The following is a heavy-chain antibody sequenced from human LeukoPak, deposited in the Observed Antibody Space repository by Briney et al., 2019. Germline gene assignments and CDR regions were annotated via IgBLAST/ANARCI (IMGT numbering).Heavy chain of an antibody. J-gene: IGHJ3*02. CDR2: IRGGGRTT. CDR3: ARDPNGDYIGAFEI. V-gene: IGHV3-23*01. Sequence: GGSLRLSCAASGFTFSGFAMMWLRQAPGKGLEWVSAIRGGGRTTFYADSVKGRYTISRDNSKNTLYLQMSSLRVDDTAAYYCARDPNGDYIGAFEIWGQGTVVTVSS. D-gene: IGHD4-17*01. CDR1: GFTFSGFA.